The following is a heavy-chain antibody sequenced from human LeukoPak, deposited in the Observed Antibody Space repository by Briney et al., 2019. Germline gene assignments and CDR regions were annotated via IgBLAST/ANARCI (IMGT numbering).Heavy chain of an antibody. J-gene: IGHJ4*02. D-gene: IGHD2/OR15-2a*01. CDR1: GYSFTSYW. V-gene: IGHV5-51*01. CDR2: IYPGDSDT. Sequence: GESLQISCQGSGYSFTSYWIGWVRQMPGKGLEWMGIIYPGDSDTRYSPSFADHVTISADKSISTAYLQWNSLRASDTAMYYCARHLLGNAYFMDYWGQGTPVTVSS. CDR3: ARHLLGNAYFMDY.